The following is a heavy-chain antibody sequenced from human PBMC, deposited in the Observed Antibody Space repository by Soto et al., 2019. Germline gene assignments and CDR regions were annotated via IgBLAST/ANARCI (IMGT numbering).Heavy chain of an antibody. CDR1: GGAFSDYA. CDR3: PSWLKGLDIGNYFYGMVV. V-gene: IGHV1-69*01. CDR2: IMPIFRAP. J-gene: IGHJ6*02. Sequence: CKDSGGAFSDYAFSWVRQAPGQGNERMGGIMPIFRAPDYAQKFQGRVTITADEFTRTAYMEMNSLRSLYTAVYYCPSWLKGLDIGNYFYGMVVWG. D-gene: IGHD2-15*01.